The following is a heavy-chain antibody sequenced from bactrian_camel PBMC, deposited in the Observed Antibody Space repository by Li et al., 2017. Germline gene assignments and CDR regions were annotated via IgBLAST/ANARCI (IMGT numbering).Heavy chain of an antibody. V-gene: IGHV3S53*01. CDR2: ITRGGRT. Sequence: HVQLVESGGGSVQAGGSLRLSCAASAYSYWRACMAWFRQAPGKEREGVALITRGGRTNYADSAKGRFTISRDNAKNTLYLQMNSLKPEDTAMYYCAATYRGGVYYIDDIRQADFDYWGQGTQVTVS. D-gene: IGHD4*01. CDR3: AATYRGGVYYIDDIRQADFDY. CDR1: AYSYWRAC. J-gene: IGHJ6*01.